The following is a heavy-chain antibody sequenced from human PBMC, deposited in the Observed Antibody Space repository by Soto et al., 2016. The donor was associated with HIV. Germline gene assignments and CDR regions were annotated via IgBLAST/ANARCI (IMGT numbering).Heavy chain of an antibody. Sequence: EVQLVESGGGLGQAWGSLRLSCAASGFTFSSYSMNWVRQAPGKGLEWVSSISSSSSYIYYADSVKGRFTISRDTAKNSLYLQMNSLRAEDTAVYYCARDRVTGYSSGWYRGYWYFDLWGRGTLVTVSS. CDR1: GFTFSSYS. J-gene: IGHJ2*01. CDR2: ISSSSSYI. CDR3: ARDRVTGYSSGWYRGYWYFDL. D-gene: IGHD6-19*01. V-gene: IGHV3-21*01.